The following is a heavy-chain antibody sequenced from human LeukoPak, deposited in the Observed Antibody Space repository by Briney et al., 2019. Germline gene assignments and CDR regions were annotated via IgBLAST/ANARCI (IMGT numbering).Heavy chain of an antibody. CDR1: AFTFSNYG. CDR2: IWYDGSNK. CDR3: SRDGYNSIDY. Sequence: GGSLRLSCAASAFTFSNYGMHWVRQAPGKGLEWVAFIWYDGSNKYYADSVKGRFTISRDNSKNTLFLQMNSLRAEDTAVYYCSRDGYNSIDYWGQGTLVTVSS. J-gene: IGHJ4*02. D-gene: IGHD1-1*01. V-gene: IGHV3-30*02.